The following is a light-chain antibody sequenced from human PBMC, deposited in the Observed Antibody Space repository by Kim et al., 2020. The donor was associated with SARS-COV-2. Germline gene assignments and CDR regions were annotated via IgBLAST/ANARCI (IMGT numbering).Light chain of an antibody. CDR3: QQYDNLPPLT. CDR2: DAS. Sequence: SVGDRVTITCKASQDISNYLNWYQQKPGKAPKLLIYDASNLETGFPSRFSGSGSGTDFTFTISSLQPEDIATYYCQQYDNLPPLTFGGGTKVDIK. V-gene: IGKV1-33*01. J-gene: IGKJ4*01. CDR1: QDISNY.